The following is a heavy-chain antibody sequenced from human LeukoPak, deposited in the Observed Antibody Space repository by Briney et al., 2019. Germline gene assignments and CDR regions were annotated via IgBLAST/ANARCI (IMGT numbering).Heavy chain of an antibody. V-gene: IGHV3-64D*06. CDR2: ISSNGDNT. CDR3: VRGTGY. CDR1: GFTFSTYV. Sequence: GGSLRLSCAASGFTFSTYVMHWVRQAPGKGLEYVSAISSNGDNTYYADSVKGRFTISRGNSKNTLYLQMSSLRPDDTAVYFCVRGTGYWGQGTLVTVSS. J-gene: IGHJ4*02.